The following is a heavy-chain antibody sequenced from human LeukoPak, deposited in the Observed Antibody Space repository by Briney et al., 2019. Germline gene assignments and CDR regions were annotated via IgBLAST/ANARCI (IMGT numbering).Heavy chain of an antibody. D-gene: IGHD5-12*01. Sequence: SVKVSCKASGGTFSSYAISWVRQAPGQGLEWMGGIIPIFGTANYAQKFQGRVTITADKSTSTAYMELSSLRSEDTAVYYCARDRSGYDLFPFNWFDPWGQGTLVTVSS. CDR3: ARDRSGYDLFPFNWFDP. CDR1: GGTFSSYA. J-gene: IGHJ5*02. CDR2: IIPIFGTA. V-gene: IGHV1-69*06.